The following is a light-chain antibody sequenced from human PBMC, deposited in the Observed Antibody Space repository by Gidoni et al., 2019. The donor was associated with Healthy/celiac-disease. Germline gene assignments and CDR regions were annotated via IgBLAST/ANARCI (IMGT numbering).Light chain of an antibody. CDR3: QQYNSSPPA. Sequence: DIQMTQSPSTLSASVGDRVTITCRASQSISSWLAWYQQKPGKAPKLLIYKASSLESGVPSRFSGSGSGTEFTLTISSLQPDDFATYYCQQYNSSPPAFGQXTKVEIK. J-gene: IGKJ1*01. CDR1: QSISSW. V-gene: IGKV1-5*03. CDR2: KAS.